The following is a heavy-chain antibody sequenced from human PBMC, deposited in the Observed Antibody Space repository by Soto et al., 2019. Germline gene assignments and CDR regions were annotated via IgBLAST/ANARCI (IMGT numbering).Heavy chain of an antibody. J-gene: IGHJ5*02. CDR2: IIPIFGTA. D-gene: IGHD2-2*01. CDR1: GGTFSSYA. CDR3: ARECSSTSCLPSPGCFVP. Sequence: ASVKVSCKASGGTFSSYAISWVRQAPGQGLEWMGGIIPIFGTANYAQKFQGRVTITADESTSTAYMELSSLRSEDTAVYYCARECSSTSCLPSPGCFVPRGQGTLVTVSS. V-gene: IGHV1-69*13.